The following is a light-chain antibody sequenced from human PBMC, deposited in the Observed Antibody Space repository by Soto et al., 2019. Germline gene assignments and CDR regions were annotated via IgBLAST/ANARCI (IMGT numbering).Light chain of an antibody. Sequence: QSVLTQPASVSGSAGQWITISCIGTSSDVGGYNYVSWYQQHPGKAPKLMIYDVSNRPSGVSNRFSGSKSGNTASLTISGLQAEDEADYYCSSYTSSSTLYVFGTGTKVTVL. CDR3: SSYTSSSTLYV. CDR1: SSDVGGYNY. J-gene: IGLJ1*01. V-gene: IGLV2-14*01. CDR2: DVS.